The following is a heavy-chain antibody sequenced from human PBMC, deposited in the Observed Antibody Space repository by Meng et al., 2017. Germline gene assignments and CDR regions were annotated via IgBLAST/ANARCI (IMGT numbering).Heavy chain of an antibody. V-gene: IGHV1-2*06. CDR3: ARDEDISAAGKLFGDY. CDR1: GYTFIAYH. J-gene: IGHJ4*02. CDR2: ISPKTGVT. Sequence: ASVKVSCKASGYTFIAYHIHWVRQAPGQGLEWMGRISPKTGVTDYAQKFRGRVTMTGDTSISTAYMELSGLRSDDTAMYYCARDEDISAAGKLFGDYWGQGTLVTVSS. D-gene: IGHD6-13*01.